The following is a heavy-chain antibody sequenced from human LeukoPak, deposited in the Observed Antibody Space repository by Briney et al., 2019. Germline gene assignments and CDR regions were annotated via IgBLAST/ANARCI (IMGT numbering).Heavy chain of an antibody. V-gene: IGHV3-30*18. CDR1: GFTLSTYG. J-gene: IGHJ4*02. D-gene: IGHD2-15*01. Sequence: PGRSLRLSCAASGFTLSTYGMHWVRQAPGKGLEWVAVISYDGSNKYYVDSVKGRFTISRDNSKNTLDLQMNSLRAEDTAVYYCAKELHKTTWYSHWGQGTLVTVSS. CDR3: AKELHKTTWYSH. CDR2: ISYDGSNK.